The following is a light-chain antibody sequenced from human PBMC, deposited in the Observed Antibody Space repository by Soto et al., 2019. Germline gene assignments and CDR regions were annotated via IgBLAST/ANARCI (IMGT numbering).Light chain of an antibody. J-gene: IGLJ2*01. CDR2: DVT. Sequence: QSVLTQPPSAYGSARQSVTISCTGASSDVGGYNFVSWYQHHPGKAPRLMIYDVTQRPSGVPDRFSGSKSGNTASLTVSGLQVDDEAYYYCSSYAGSSIPVAFGGGTKLTVL. CDR3: SSYAGSSIPVA. CDR1: SSDVGGYNF. V-gene: IGLV2-8*01.